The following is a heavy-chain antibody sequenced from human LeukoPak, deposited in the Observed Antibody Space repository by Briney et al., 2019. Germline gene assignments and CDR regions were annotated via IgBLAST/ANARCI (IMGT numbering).Heavy chain of an antibody. V-gene: IGHV4-39*01. CDR2: IYYSGST. Sequence: GWVRQAPGKGLEWIGSIYYSGSTYYNPSLKSRVTISVDTSKNQFSLKLSSVTAADTAVYYCARAQRIVVVPAAIGYAFDIWGQGTMVTVSS. D-gene: IGHD2-2*02. CDR3: ARAQRIVVVPAAIGYAFDI. J-gene: IGHJ3*02.